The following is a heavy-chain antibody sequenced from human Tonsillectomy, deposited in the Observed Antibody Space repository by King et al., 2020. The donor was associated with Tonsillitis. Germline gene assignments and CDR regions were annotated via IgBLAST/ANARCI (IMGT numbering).Heavy chain of an antibody. D-gene: IGHD3-10*01. CDR2: IGTAGDT. CDR1: GFTFSSYD. V-gene: IGHV3-13*04. J-gene: IGHJ3*02. Sequence: VQLVESGGGLVQPGGSLRLSCAASGFTFSSYDMHTVRQATGKGLEWVSVIGTAGDTYFPGSVKGRFTISIENAKNSLYLQMNSLRAGDTAVYYCARAGRGDAFDIWGQGTMVTVSS. CDR3: ARAGRGDAFDI.